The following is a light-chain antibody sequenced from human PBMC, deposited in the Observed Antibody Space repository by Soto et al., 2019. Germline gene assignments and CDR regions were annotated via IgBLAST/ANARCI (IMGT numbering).Light chain of an antibody. Sequence: ESVLTQSPGTLSLSPGERATLSCRASQSVSSYYLAWYQQKPGQAPRLLIYSVASRATGIPDRFSGSGSGTDFTLTISRLEPEAFAVYFCQQYGSSPYTFGQGTKLEIK. V-gene: IGKV3-20*01. CDR3: QQYGSSPYT. CDR1: QSVSSYY. J-gene: IGKJ2*01. CDR2: SVA.